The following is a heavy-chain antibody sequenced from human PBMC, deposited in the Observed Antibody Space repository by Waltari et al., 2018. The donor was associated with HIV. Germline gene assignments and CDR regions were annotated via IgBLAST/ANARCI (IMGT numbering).Heavy chain of an antibody. V-gene: IGHV3-9*01. D-gene: IGHD2-8*01. CDR2: ISWDSGRI. J-gene: IGHJ5*02. Sequence: EVHLVASGGGLVQPGGSLRLSCAALGLIFDDYGMHWVRQAPGKGLEWISGISWDSGRIGYADSVRGRFTISRDNAKNFVYLQMNSLRGDDTAFYYCARGPLYDWFDPWGQGTLVTVSS. CDR1: GLIFDDYG. CDR3: ARGPLYDWFDP.